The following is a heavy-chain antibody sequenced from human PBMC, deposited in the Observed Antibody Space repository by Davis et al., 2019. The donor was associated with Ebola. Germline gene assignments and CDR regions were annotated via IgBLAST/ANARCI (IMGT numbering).Heavy chain of an antibody. D-gene: IGHD3-22*01. V-gene: IGHV3-15*07. Sequence: GESLKISCAASGFTFSTYSMNWVRQAPGKGLEWVGRIKSKTDGGTTDYAAPVKGRFTISRDDSKNTLYLQMNSLKTEDTAVYYCTTALNYYDSSGYYSYYFDYWGQGTLVTVSS. CDR3: TTALNYYDSSGYYSYYFDY. J-gene: IGHJ4*02. CDR2: IKSKTDGGTT. CDR1: GFTFSTYS.